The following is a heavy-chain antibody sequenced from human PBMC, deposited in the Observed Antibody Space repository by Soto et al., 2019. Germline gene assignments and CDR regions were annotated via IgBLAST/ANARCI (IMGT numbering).Heavy chain of an antibody. Sequence: QVQLQQWGAGLLKPSETLSLTCAVYGGSFSGYYWSWIRQPPGKGLEWIGEINHSGSTNYNPSLKSRVTISVDTSKNQFSLKLSSVTAADTAVYYCARVVRQLVRGGYYGMDVWGQETTVTVSS. D-gene: IGHD6-13*01. CDR1: GGSFSGYY. CDR3: ARVVRQLVRGGYYGMDV. J-gene: IGHJ6*02. CDR2: INHSGST. V-gene: IGHV4-34*01.